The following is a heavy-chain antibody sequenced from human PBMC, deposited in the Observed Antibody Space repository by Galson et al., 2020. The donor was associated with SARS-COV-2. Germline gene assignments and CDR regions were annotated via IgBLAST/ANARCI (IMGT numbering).Heavy chain of an antibody. CDR1: GFTFSSYW. D-gene: IGHD4-17*01. CDR2: ITSDGSRT. CDR3: ARDGNYGDYEAPDDAFDI. Sequence: GDSLKISCAASGFTFSSYWMHWVRQAPGKGLVWVSRITSDGSRTSYADSVKGRFTISRDNAKNTLYLQMNSLRAEDTAVYYCARDGNYGDYEAPDDAFDIWGQGTMVTVSS. V-gene: IGHV3-74*01. J-gene: IGHJ3*02.